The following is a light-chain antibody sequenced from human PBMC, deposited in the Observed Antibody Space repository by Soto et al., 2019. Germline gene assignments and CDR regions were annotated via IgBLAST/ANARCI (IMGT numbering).Light chain of an antibody. CDR3: QQYNDSFPCT. Sequence: DIQMTQSPSSLSASVGERVTITCRASQTSATYINWYQQKSGSAPRLLIYEASGLQSGVPSRYSGSGSGTHFVLTVSSLQPDDFATYYCQQYNDSFPCTFGQGTKV. CDR2: EAS. V-gene: IGKV1-39*01. J-gene: IGKJ2*02. CDR1: QTSATY.